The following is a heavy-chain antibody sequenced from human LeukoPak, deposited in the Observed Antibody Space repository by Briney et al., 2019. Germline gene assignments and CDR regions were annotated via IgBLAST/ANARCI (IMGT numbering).Heavy chain of an antibody. D-gene: IGHD1-26*01. CDR3: ARALGGHSGSYLATSFDY. CDR1: GDSVSSNSAA. V-gene: IGHV6-1*01. J-gene: IGHJ4*02. CDR2: TYYGSKWYN. Sequence: SQTLSLTCAISGDSVSSNSAAWNWIRQSPSRGLEWLGRTYYGSKWYNDYAVSVKSRITINADTSKNQLSLQLNSVTPEDTAVYYCARALGGHSGSYLATSFDYWGQGTLVTVSS.